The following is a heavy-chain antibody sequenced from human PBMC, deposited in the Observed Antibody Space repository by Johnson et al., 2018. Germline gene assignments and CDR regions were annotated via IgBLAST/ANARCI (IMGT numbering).Heavy chain of an antibody. J-gene: IGHJ6*03. CDR3: TNATVADYYYYYMDV. CDR2: IKSKTDGGTT. CDR1: GFTFSNAW. Sequence: ERLGESGGGLVKPGGSLRLCCAASGFTFSNAWLNWVRQAPGKGLEWVGRIKSKTDGGTTDYAAPVKGRFTISKDDTKNTLYLQRNILKTEETAVYYCTNATVADYYYYYMDVWGKGTTVTVSS. D-gene: IGHD4-23*01. V-gene: IGHV3-15*07.